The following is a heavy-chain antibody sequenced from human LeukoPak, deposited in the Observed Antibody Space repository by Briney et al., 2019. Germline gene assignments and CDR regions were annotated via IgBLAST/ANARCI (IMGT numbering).Heavy chain of an antibody. CDR2: ISYDGSNK. V-gene: IGHV3-30*04. Sequence: GGSLRLSCAASGFTFSSYAMHWVRQAPGKGLEWVAVISYDGSNKYYADSVKGRFTISRDNSKNTLYLQMNSLRAEDTAVYYCARASSRYCSSTSCYRCDYWGQGTLVTVSS. J-gene: IGHJ4*02. CDR1: GFTFSSYA. CDR3: ARASSRYCSSTSCYRCDY. D-gene: IGHD2-2*02.